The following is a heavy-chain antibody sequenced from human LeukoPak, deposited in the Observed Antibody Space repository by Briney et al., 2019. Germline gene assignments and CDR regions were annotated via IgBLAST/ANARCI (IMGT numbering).Heavy chain of an antibody. D-gene: IGHD1/OR15-1a*01. CDR2: IDSDGSGA. CDR1: GLTLSGYW. V-gene: IGHV3-74*01. J-gene: IGHJ4*02. Sequence: GGSLRLSCSASGLTLSGYWMHWVRQIPGKGLVWVSRIDSDGSGASYADSVKGRFTISRDDVKNMLYLQMNSLRVEDTGLYYCSTVEHFWGQGTLVTVSS. CDR3: STVEHF.